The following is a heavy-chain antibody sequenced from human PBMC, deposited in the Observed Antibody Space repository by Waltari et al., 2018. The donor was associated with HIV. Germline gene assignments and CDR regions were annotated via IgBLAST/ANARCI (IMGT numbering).Heavy chain of an antibody. Sequence: EVHLVESGGGLVQPGRSLRLSCAASGFNFDDYAMHWVRQAPGKRLAWVSGISWNSGSIGYADSVKGRFTISRDNAKNSLYLQMNSLRDEDTALYYCAKESMAGLYYYYGMDVWGQGTTVTVSS. CDR3: AKESMAGLYYYYGMDV. V-gene: IGHV3-9*01. D-gene: IGHD6-19*01. CDR1: GFNFDDYA. CDR2: ISWNSGSI. J-gene: IGHJ6*02.